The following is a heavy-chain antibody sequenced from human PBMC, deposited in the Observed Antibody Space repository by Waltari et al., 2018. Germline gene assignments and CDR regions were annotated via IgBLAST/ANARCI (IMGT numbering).Heavy chain of an antibody. Sequence: YDWGWIRQPPGKGLEWIGSIYNSAITYYNPSLKSRVTISVDTSKHQFSLRLSSVTAADTAVYYCARSLGDPDYFDYWGQGTLVTVSS. CDR3: ARSLGDPDYFDY. D-gene: IGHD2-21*02. V-gene: IGHV4-39*01. CDR2: IYNSAIT. CDR1: YD. J-gene: IGHJ4*02.